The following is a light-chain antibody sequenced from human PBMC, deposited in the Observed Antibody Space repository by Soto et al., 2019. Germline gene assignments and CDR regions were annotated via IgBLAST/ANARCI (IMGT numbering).Light chain of an antibody. Sequence: NFMLTQPHSVSESPGKTVTISCTRSGGSIASGYVQWYRQRPGSAPTTVIYEDNQRPSGVPDRFSGSIDSSSNSASLTISGLQTEDEADYYCQSYHSSYPYVFGTGNKLTVL. CDR1: GGSIASGY. V-gene: IGLV6-57*03. CDR3: QSYHSSYPYV. J-gene: IGLJ1*01. CDR2: EDN.